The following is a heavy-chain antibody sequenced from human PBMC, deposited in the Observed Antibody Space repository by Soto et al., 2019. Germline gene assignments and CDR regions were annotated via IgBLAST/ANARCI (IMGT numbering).Heavy chain of an antibody. Sequence: QVQLVQSGAEVKKPGASVKVSCKASGYTFTSYGISWVRQAPGQGLEWMGWISAYNGNTNYAQKLQGRVTMTTDTATSTAYMELRSLRSDDTAVYYCARDPGGKFGVHYAWGYGMDVWGQGTTVTVSS. CDR3: ARDPGGKFGVHYAWGYGMDV. CDR1: GYTFTSYG. J-gene: IGHJ6*02. CDR2: ISAYNGNT. V-gene: IGHV1-18*01. D-gene: IGHD3-3*01.